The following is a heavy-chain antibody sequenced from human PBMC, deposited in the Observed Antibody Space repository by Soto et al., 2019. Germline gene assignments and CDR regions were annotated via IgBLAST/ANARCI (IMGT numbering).Heavy chain of an antibody. Sequence: SETLSLTCTVSGGSISSYYWSWIRQPPGKGLEWIGYIYYSGSTNYNPSLKSRVTISVDTSKNQFSLKLSSVTAADTAVYYCARDVGKWRFHAFDIWGQGTMVTVSS. D-gene: IGHD3-3*01. J-gene: IGHJ3*02. CDR3: ARDVGKWRFHAFDI. CDR2: IYYSGST. CDR1: GGSISSYY. V-gene: IGHV4-59*01.